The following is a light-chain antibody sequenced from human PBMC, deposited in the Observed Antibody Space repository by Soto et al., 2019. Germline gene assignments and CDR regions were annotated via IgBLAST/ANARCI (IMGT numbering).Light chain of an antibody. J-gene: IGKJ5*01. CDR1: QSISRS. V-gene: IGKV3D-20*02. CDR3: QQRSNWPPIT. CDR2: DAS. Sequence: DIVMTQSPATLSVSPGERATLSCRASQSISRSLAWYQQKPGQAPRLLISDASTRATGIPDRFSGSGSGTDFTLTISRLEPEDFAVYYCQQRSNWPPITFGQGTRLEI.